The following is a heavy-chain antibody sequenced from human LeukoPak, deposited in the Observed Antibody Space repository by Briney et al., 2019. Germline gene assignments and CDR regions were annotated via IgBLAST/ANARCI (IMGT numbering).Heavy chain of an antibody. V-gene: IGHV3-23*01. Sequence: GSLRLSCAASGVTFSSYAMSWVRQAPGQGLEWVSAISGIFGTAYYADTVKGRFTISRDNSKNTLYLQMNSLIAGDTAVYYGAKTVYYDRSGLSYFDYWGQGTLVTVSS. J-gene: IGHJ4*02. CDR1: GVTFSSYA. CDR2: ISGIFGTA. CDR3: AKTVYYDRSGLSYFDY. D-gene: IGHD3-22*01.